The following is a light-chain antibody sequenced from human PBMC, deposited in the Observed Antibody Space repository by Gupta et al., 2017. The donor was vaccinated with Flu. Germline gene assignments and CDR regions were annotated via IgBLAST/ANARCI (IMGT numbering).Light chain of an antibody. CDR3: MQALQTPRT. V-gene: IGKV2-28*01. J-gene: IGKJ2*01. Sequence: DIVMTQSPLSLPVTPGEPASISCRSSQSLLHRNGYNHLDWYLQKPGQSPQLLIYLGSNRASGVPDRFSGSGSGTDFTLKITRVEAEDVGVYYCMQALQTPRTFGQGTKLEIK. CDR1: QSLLHRNGYNH. CDR2: LGS.